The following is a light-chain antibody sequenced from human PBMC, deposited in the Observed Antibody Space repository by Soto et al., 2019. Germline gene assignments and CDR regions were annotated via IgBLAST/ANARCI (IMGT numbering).Light chain of an antibody. Sequence: QSVLTQPPSASGSPGQSVAISCTGTNSDIGGSNFVSWYQQHPGKPPKLIIYDVANRPSGVSNRFSGSKSGSTASLIISRLQTEDEADYYCVSYTSSTTYVFGTGTKVTVL. CDR2: DVA. V-gene: IGLV2-14*03. J-gene: IGLJ1*01. CDR1: NSDIGGSNF. CDR3: VSYTSSTTYV.